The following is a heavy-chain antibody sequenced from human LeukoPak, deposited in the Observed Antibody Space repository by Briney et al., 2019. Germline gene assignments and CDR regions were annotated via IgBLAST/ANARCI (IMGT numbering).Heavy chain of an antibody. D-gene: IGHD3-22*01. J-gene: IGHJ1*01. CDR1: GFTFSSYW. CDR2: IKSDGKP. V-gene: IGHV3-74*01. Sequence: PGGSLRLSCAASGFTFSSYWMHWARQAPGKGLVWVLRIKSDGKPNYADSVKGRFTISRDNAKNTVSLQMNSLRAEDTGVYYCARAPSEIGGYYPEYFRHWGQGTLVTVSS. CDR3: ARAPSEIGGYYPEYFRH.